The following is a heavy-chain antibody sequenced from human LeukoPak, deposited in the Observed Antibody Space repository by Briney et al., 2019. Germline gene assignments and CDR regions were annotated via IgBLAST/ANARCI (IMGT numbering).Heavy chain of an antibody. Sequence: SETLSLTCAVYGGSFSGYYWSWIRQPQGRDWSGLRNSGSTNYNPSLKSRVTISVDTSKNQFSLKLSSVTAADTAVYYCARRYGSGSSGTFDYWGQGTLVTVSS. D-gene: IGHD3-10*01. CDR2: SGST. CDR1: GGSFSGYY. J-gene: IGHJ4*02. V-gene: IGHV4-34*01. CDR3: ARRYGSGSSGTFDY.